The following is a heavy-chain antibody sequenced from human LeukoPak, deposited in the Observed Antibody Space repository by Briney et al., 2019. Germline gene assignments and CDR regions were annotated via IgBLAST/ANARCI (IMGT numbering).Heavy chain of an antibody. CDR3: ARDRIVRVVVPSWFDP. D-gene: IGHD2-21*01. J-gene: IGHJ5*02. CDR2: ISAYNGNT. Sequence: GASVKVSCKASGYTFTSYGISWVRQAPGQGLEWMGWISAYNGNTNYAQKLQGRVTMTTDTSTSTAYMELRSLRSDDTAVYYCARDRIVRVVVPSWFDPWGQGTLVTVSS. V-gene: IGHV1-18*01. CDR1: GYTFTSYG.